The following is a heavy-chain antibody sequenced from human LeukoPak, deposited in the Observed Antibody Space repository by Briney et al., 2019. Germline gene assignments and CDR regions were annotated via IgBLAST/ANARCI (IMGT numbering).Heavy chain of an antibody. Sequence: SETLPLTCTVSGGSISSYYWSWIRQPAGKGLEWIGRIYTSGSTNYNPSLKSRVTMSVDTSKNQFSLKLSSVTATDTAVYYCARTDYDNKWRVWWYFDLWGRGTRVTVSS. CDR2: IYTSGST. CDR1: GGSISSYY. V-gene: IGHV4-4*07. D-gene: IGHD3-22*01. CDR3: ARTDYDNKWRVWWYFDL. J-gene: IGHJ2*01.